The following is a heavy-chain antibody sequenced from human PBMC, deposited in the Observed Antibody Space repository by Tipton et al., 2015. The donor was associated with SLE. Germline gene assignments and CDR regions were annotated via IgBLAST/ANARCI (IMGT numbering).Heavy chain of an antibody. J-gene: IGHJ4*01. CDR3: ARGAKERITLVRVRPYYFDY. CDR2: MSSSGAT. CDR1: GASLTTSVFY. D-gene: IGHD3-10*01. V-gene: IGHV4-39*02. Sequence: TLSLTCTVSGASLTTSVFYWGWIRQPPGKGLEWLGSMSSSGATHSNPSLKSRVTLSVDTSKNHFSLALISVTAADTAVYYCARGAKERITLVRVRPYYFDYWGQGSLVTVSS.